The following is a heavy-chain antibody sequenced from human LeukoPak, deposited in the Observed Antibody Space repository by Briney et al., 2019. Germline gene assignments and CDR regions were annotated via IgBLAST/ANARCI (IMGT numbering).Heavy chain of an antibody. V-gene: IGHV1-3*01. CDR3: ARGRGYNWNYNGNWFDP. Sequence: GASVKVSCKASGYTFTSYAMHWVRQAPGQRLEWTGWINAGNGITKYSQKFQGRVTITRDTSASTAYMELSSLRSEDTAVYYCARGRGYNWNYNGNWFDPWGQGTLVTVSS. CDR2: INAGNGIT. CDR1: GYTFTSYA. J-gene: IGHJ5*02. D-gene: IGHD1-7*01.